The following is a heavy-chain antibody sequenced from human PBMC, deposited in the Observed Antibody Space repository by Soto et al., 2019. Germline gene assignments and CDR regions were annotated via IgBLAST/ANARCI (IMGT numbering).Heavy chain of an antibody. Sequence: EVQLVESGGGLVQPGGSLRLSCAGPGFTLSNSDMNWVHQAPGKGLEWVSGVSWNGSRTHYADSVKGRFIISRDNAKNSLYLQMSSLRAEDTAVYFCVGGGLSYFDYWGQGALVTVSS. CDR3: VGGGLSYFDY. J-gene: IGHJ4*02. D-gene: IGHD3-16*01. CDR2: VSWNGSRT. V-gene: IGHV3-35*01. CDR1: GFTLSNSD.